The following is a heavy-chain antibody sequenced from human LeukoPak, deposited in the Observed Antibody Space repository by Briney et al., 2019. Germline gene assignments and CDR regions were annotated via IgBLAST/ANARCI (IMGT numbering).Heavy chain of an antibody. J-gene: IGHJ4*02. V-gene: IGHV3-30*18. Sequence: GGSLRLSCAASGFTFSSYGMHWVRQAPGKGLEWVAVISYDGSNKYYADSVKGRFTISRDNSKNTLYLQMNSLRAEDTAVYYCANPYGSGNLSDYWGQGTLVTVSS. CDR1: GFTFSSYG. D-gene: IGHD3-10*01. CDR2: ISYDGSNK. CDR3: ANPYGSGNLSDY.